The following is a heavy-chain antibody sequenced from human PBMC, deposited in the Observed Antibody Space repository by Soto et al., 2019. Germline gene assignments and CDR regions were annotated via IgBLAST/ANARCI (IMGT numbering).Heavy chain of an antibody. V-gene: IGHV3-9*01. J-gene: IGHJ3*02. CDR3: AKDIRADHARRGRGSFDS. CDR1: LFSLDHYA. Sequence: RRSWASGLFSLDHYALHCVRQHRNKCPGRVSGISWKSGSRCYADSVKCRFTISRYNAKNSLYLQMNSLRAEDTVLYYCAKDIRADHARRGRGSFDSWRQGTM. D-gene: IGHD6-6*01. CDR2: ISWKSGSR.